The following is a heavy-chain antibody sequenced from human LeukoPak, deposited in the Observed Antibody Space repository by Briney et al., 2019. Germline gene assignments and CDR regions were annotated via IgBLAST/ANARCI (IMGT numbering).Heavy chain of an antibody. CDR2: IYYSGST. V-gene: IGHV4-59*01. J-gene: IGHJ3*02. D-gene: IGHD3-9*01. Sequence: PSETLSLTCTVSGGSISSYYWSWIRQPPGKGLEWIGYIYYSGSTNYNPSLKSRVTISVDTSKNQFSLKLGSVTAADTAVYNCARGVRYFDWFDKTDAFDIWGQGTMVTVSS. CDR1: GGSISSYY. CDR3: ARGVRYFDWFDKTDAFDI.